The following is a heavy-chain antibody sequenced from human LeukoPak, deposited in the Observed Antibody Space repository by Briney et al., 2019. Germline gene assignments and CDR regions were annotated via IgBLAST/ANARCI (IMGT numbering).Heavy chain of an antibody. Sequence: GGSLRLSCAASGFTFSSYGMHWVRQAPGKGLEWVAVISYDGSNKYYADSVKGRFTISRDNSKNTLYLQMNGLRAEDTAIFYCAKGGATKFYFDYWGQGTLVIVSS. CDR2: ISYDGSNK. V-gene: IGHV3-30*18. D-gene: IGHD5-12*01. CDR3: AKGGATKFYFDY. J-gene: IGHJ4*02. CDR1: GFTFSSYG.